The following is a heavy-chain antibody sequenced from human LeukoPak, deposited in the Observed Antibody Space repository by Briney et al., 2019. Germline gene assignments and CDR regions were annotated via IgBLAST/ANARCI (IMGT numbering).Heavy chain of an antibody. CDR1: GFTFSSYE. CDR3: ARGGHYGDPDY. Sequence: GGSLRLSCAASGFTFSSYEMNWVRQAPGKGLEWISSISSSSSYIYYADSVKGRFTISRDNAKNSLYLQMNSLRAEDTAVYYCARGGHYGDPDYWGQGTLVTVSS. V-gene: IGHV3-21*01. CDR2: ISSSSSYI. D-gene: IGHD4-17*01. J-gene: IGHJ4*02.